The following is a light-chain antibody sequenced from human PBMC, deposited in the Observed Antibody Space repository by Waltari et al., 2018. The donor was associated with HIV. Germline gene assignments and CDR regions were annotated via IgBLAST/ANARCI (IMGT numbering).Light chain of an antibody. CDR2: DVT. J-gene: IGLJ2*01. Sequence: QSALTQPRSVSGSPGQSVTISCTRTGSDVGHFNFFSWYQHLPAKAPKLLIYDVTKRPSGVPDRFSGSKSGDTASLTISGLQAEDEADYYCCTYAAKYVLFGGGTNLTVL. V-gene: IGLV2-11*01. CDR3: CTYAAKYVL. CDR1: GSDVGHFNF.